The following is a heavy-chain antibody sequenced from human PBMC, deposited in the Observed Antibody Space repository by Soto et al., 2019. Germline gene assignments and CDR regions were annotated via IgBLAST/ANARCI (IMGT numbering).Heavy chain of an antibody. CDR3: ERGYNWNGWFDP. D-gene: IGHD1-20*01. J-gene: IGHJ5*02. Sequence: QVQLQESGPGLVKPSETLSLTCTVSGGSISSYYWSWIRQPPGKGLEWIGYIYYSGSTNYNPSLKSRVTISVDTSKNQFSLKLSSVTAADTAVYYCERGYNWNGWFDPWGQGTLVTVSS. CDR1: GGSISSYY. CDR2: IYYSGST. V-gene: IGHV4-59*08.